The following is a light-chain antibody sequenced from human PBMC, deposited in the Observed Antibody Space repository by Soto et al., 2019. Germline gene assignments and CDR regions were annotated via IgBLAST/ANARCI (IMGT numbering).Light chain of an antibody. CDR3: SSYTGTSALIL. V-gene: IGLV2-14*01. CDR2: EVS. Sequence: QSAVTQLASVSGSPGQSITISCTGTSSDVGGYNYVSWYQQFPGKAPRLIIYEVSSRPSGVSNRFSGSKSGNTASLTISGLRAEDEADYFCSSYTGTSALILFGGGTKLTVL. CDR1: SSDVGGYNY. J-gene: IGLJ2*01.